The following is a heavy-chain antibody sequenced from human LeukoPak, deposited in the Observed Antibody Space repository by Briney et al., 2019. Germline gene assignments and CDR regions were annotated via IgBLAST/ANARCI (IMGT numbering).Heavy chain of an antibody. CDR1: GGSISSVGYY. D-gene: IGHD3-16*01. V-gene: IGHV4-31*01. CDR2: IYYSGNT. CDR3: ARETYYDYVWGRHAFDI. J-gene: IGHJ3*02. Sequence: SQTLSLTCTVSGGSISSVGYYWSWIRQHPGKGLEWIGYIYYSGNTYYNPSIKSPATISANTSKNQFSLKLSSVTEADTAVYYCARETYYDYVWGRHAFDIWGQGTMVTVSS.